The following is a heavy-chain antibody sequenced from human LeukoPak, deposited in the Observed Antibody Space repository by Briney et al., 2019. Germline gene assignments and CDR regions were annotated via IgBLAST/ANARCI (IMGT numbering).Heavy chain of an antibody. Sequence: GESLRLSCAASGFTFGNYAMSWVRQTPGKGLGWVSIISRTGDWTNYADSVQGRFTISRDNSKNTLYLQMNSLRAEDTAVYYCAKDLSYTGWSFDYWGQGTLVTVSS. J-gene: IGHJ4*02. D-gene: IGHD1-1*01. CDR2: ISRTGDWT. CDR3: AKDLSYTGWSFDY. CDR1: GFTFGNYA. V-gene: IGHV3-23*01.